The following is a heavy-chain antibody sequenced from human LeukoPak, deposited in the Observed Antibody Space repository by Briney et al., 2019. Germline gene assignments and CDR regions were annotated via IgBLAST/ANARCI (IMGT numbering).Heavy chain of an antibody. CDR2: INPNSGGT. J-gene: IGHJ4*02. CDR3: ARDSIAARQLSY. D-gene: IGHD6-6*01. Sequence: APVKVSCKASGYTFTAYYMHWVRQAPGQGLEWMGWINPNSGGTKYAQKFQGRVTMTRDTSIGTVYMELSRLRSDDTAVYYCARDSIAARQLSYWGQRTLVTVSS. V-gene: IGHV1-2*02. CDR1: GYTFTAYY.